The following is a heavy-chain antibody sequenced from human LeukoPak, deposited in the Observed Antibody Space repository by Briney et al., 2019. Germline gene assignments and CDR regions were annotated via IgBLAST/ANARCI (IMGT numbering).Heavy chain of an antibody. Sequence: GGSLRLSCAASGFTFSSYAMSWVRQAPGKGLEWVSAISGSGGSTYYADSVKGRFTISRDNSKNTLYLQMNSLRAEDTAVYYCAKDLGGVWSVPPDAFDIWGQGTMVTVSS. J-gene: IGHJ3*02. CDR2: ISGSGGST. V-gene: IGHV3-23*01. CDR1: GFTFSSYA. D-gene: IGHD3-16*01. CDR3: AKDLGGVWSVPPDAFDI.